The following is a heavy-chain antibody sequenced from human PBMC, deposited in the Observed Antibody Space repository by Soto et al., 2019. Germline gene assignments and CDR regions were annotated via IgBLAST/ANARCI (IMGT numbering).Heavy chain of an antibody. J-gene: IGHJ6*02. CDR1: GGTFSSYA. D-gene: IGHD3-3*01. Sequence: QVQLVQSGAEVKKPGSSVKVSCKASGGTFSSYAISWVQQAPGQGLQWMGGIIPIFGTANYAQKFQGRVTITADESTSTAYMELSILRSEDTAVYYCARVRTQSARFHYYYYGMDVWGQGTTVTVSS. CDR3: ARVRTQSARFHYYYYGMDV. V-gene: IGHV1-69*12. CDR2: IIPIFGTA.